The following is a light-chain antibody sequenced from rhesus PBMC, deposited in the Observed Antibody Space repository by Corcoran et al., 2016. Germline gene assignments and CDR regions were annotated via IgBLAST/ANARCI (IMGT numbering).Light chain of an antibody. CDR1: QGINNY. CDR2: YAS. Sequence: DIQMTQSPSSLSASVGDTVTITCRASQGINNYLSWYQQKPGKAPNPLIYYASSLETGVQSRFSGSGSGTDYTLTISSLQPEDIETYYCQQYNNSPFTFGPGTKLDIK. J-gene: IGKJ3*01. V-gene: IGKV1-66*01. CDR3: QQYNNSPFT.